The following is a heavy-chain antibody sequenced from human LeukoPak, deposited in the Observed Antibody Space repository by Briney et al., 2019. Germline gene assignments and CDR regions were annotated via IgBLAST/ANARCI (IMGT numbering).Heavy chain of an antibody. CDR3: AKDRGDCYDY. Sequence: GGSLRLSCAASGFIFSSYGMHWVRQAPGKGLEWVAFIRYDGSHKFHADSVKDRFTISRDNSKNTLFLQMDGLRPEDTAVYYCAKDRGDCYDYWGQGALVTVSS. CDR1: GFIFSSYG. CDR2: IRYDGSHK. J-gene: IGHJ4*02. V-gene: IGHV3-30*02. D-gene: IGHD2-21*01.